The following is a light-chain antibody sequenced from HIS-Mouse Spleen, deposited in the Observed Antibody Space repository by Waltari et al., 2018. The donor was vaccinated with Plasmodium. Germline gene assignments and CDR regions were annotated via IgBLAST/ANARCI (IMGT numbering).Light chain of an antibody. CDR1: SLPHNY. V-gene: IGLV3-10*01. Sequence: SYELTQPPSVSVSPGQTARIPCSGRSLPHNYSYLYQQKSGQAPVLVIYEDSKRPSGIPERFSGSSSGTMATLTISGAQVEDEADYYCYSTDSSGNHRVFGGGTKLTVL. CDR3: YSTDSSGNHRV. CDR2: EDS. J-gene: IGLJ3*02.